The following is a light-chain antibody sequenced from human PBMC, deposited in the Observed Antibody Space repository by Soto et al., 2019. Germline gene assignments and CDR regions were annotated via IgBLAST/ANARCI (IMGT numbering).Light chain of an antibody. J-gene: IGKJ1*01. CDR2: GAS. CDR1: QSISSSY. Sequence: DIVFTHSPGTLSLSPGERATLSSRTSQSISSSYLACYQQKPGQAPRALIYGASSRATGIPDRFSGSGSGTDFTFIIIRLEPEDFAVYYCQQYGSSPWTFGQGTKV. V-gene: IGKV3-20*01. CDR3: QQYGSSPWT.